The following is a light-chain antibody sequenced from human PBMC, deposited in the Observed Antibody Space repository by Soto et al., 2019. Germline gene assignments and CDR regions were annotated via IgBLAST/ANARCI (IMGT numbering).Light chain of an antibody. Sequence: QSALTQPASVSGSPGQSITISCTGTRSDVGGYKYVSWYQQHPGKAPKLMIYDIRNRPSGVSNRFSGSKSGNTASLTISGLQAEDEADYYCSSYTSSSTRVFGTGTQLTVL. CDR2: DIR. CDR3: SSYTSSSTRV. CDR1: RSDVGGYKY. V-gene: IGLV2-14*03. J-gene: IGLJ1*01.